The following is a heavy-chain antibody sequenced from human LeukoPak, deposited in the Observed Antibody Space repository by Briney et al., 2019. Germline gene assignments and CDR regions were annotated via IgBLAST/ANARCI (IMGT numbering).Heavy chain of an antibody. Sequence: GGSLRLSCAASGFTFSSYGMSWVRQAPGKGLEWVSAISGSGGSTYYADSVKGRFTISRDNAKNSLYLQMNSLRAEDTAVYYCARDRPSSGYYRDLDYWGQGTLVTVSS. D-gene: IGHD3-22*01. CDR3: ARDRPSSGYYRDLDY. J-gene: IGHJ4*02. CDR2: ISGSGGST. V-gene: IGHV3-23*01. CDR1: GFTFSSYG.